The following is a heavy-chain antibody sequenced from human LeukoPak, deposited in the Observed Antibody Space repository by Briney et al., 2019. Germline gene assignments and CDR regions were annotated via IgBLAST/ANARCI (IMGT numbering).Heavy chain of an antibody. Sequence: GGSLRLSCAASGFTFSNYAVSWVRQAPGKGLEWVSSISGSGGSTDYADSVEGRFTISRDNSKNTLYLQMNSLRAGDTALYYCAKDHRTNTWPFDYRSQGTLVSVSS. CDR3: AKDHRTNTWPFDY. V-gene: IGHV3-23*01. D-gene: IGHD2-8*01. J-gene: IGHJ4*02. CDR1: GFTFSNYA. CDR2: ISGSGGST.